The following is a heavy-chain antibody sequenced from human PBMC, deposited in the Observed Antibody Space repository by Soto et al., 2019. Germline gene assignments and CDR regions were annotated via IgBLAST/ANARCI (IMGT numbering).Heavy chain of an antibody. CDR1: GFTFSSYG. J-gene: IGHJ4*02. Sequence: PGGSLRLSCAASGFTFSSYGMHWVRQAPGKGLEWVAVIWYDGSNKYYADSVKGRFTISRDNSKNTLYLQMNSLRAEDTAVYYCAREGYNWNYAYDYWGQGTLVTVSS. D-gene: IGHD1-7*01. CDR3: AREGYNWNYAYDY. CDR2: IWYDGSNK. V-gene: IGHV3-33*01.